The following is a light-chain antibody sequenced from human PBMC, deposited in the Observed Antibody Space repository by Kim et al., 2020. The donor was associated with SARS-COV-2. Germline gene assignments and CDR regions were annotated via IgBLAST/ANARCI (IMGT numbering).Light chain of an antibody. CDR1: QSVCSSY. CDR3: QQYGSSLSVT. CDR2: GAS. V-gene: IGKV3-20*01. Sequence: PGERATLSCRASQSVCSSYLAWYQQKPGQAPRLLIYGASSRATGIPDRFSGSGSVTDFTLTINRLEPEDFAVYYCQQYGSSLSVTFGQGTRLGIK. J-gene: IGKJ5*01.